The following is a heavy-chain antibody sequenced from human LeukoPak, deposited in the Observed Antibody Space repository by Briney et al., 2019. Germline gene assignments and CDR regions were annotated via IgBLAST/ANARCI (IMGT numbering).Heavy chain of an antibody. J-gene: IGHJ4*02. Sequence: PGGSLRLSCAASGFTFSSFTMNWVRQAPSKGLEWLSYINNSSGTLNYADYVKGRFTISRDNAENALYLQMNSLRAEDTAVYYCARGLDYWGRGTAVTVS. V-gene: IGHV3-48*01. CDR3: ARGLDY. CDR2: INNSSGTL. CDR1: GFTFSSFT.